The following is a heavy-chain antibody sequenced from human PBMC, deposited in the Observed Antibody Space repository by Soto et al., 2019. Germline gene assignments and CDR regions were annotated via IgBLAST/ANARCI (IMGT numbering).Heavy chain of an antibody. CDR1: GFTFTSYA. CDR3: AKPLGGAYYYYFDD. D-gene: IGHD3-22*01. V-gene: IGHV3-23*01. CDR2: VSGSGDST. J-gene: IGHJ4*02. Sequence: GGSLRLSCAASGFTFTSYAMSWFRQAPGKGLEWVSAVSGSGDSTHHADSVRGRFTISRDNSKNTLYLQMNSLRAEDTAVYYCAKPLGGAYYYYFDDWGQGTQVTVSS.